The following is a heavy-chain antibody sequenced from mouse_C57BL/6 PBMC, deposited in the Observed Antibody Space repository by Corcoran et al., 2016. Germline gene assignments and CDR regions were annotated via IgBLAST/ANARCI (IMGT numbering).Heavy chain of an antibody. Sequence: QIQLVQSGPELKKPGETVKISCKASGYTFTTYGMSWVKQAPGKGLKWMGWINTYSGVPTYADDFKGRFAFSLETSASTAYLQINNLKNEDTATYFCAREGPFYFDYWCQGTTLTVSS. V-gene: IGHV9-3*01. CDR2: INTYSGVP. CDR1: GYTFTTYG. J-gene: IGHJ2*01. CDR3: AREGPFYFDY.